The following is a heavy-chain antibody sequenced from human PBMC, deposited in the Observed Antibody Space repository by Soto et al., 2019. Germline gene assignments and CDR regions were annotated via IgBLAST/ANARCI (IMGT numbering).Heavy chain of an antibody. J-gene: IGHJ6*02. CDR2: ISYSGST. CDR1: GGSISGGNYY. CDR3: ARDVVNLAVPAQIYYCYGLEV. Sequence: QVHLQESGPGLVKPSQTLSLTCTVSGGSISGGNYYWTWIRQLPGKGLEWVGYISYSGSTYYNPSLKSRVTISVDTSKNQFSLRLNSVTAADTAVYYCARDVVNLAVPAQIYYCYGLEVWGQGTTVTVSS. D-gene: IGHD2-2*01. V-gene: IGHV4-31*03.